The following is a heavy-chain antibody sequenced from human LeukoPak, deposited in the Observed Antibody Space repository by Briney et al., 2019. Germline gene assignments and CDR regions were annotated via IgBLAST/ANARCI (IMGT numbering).Heavy chain of an antibody. CDR1: GFTFSSHG. CDR2: ISYDGSTK. D-gene: IGHD3-10*01. CDR3: ARDRSGSY. J-gene: IGHJ4*02. Sequence: PGGSLRLSCAASGFTFSSHGMQWVRQAPGKGLEWVAVISYDGSTKYYADSVKGRFTISRDNSKSTLYLQMNSLRAEDTAVYYCARDRSGSYWGQGTLVTVSS. V-gene: IGHV3-30*03.